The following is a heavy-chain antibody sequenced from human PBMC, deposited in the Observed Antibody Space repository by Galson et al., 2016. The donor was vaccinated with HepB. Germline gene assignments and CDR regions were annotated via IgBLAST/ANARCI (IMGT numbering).Heavy chain of an antibody. J-gene: IGHJ3*02. CDR2: ISGSGAST. Sequence: SLRLSCAASGFTFSSYAMSWVRQAPGKGLEWVSVISGSGASTYYADFVKGRFTISRDNSKNTLYLQVNSLRVEDTAIYYCARGRTTSCNSAFDIWGQGTMVTVSS. CDR1: GFTFSSYA. V-gene: IGHV3-23*01. D-gene: IGHD2-2*02. CDR3: ARGRTTSCNSAFDI.